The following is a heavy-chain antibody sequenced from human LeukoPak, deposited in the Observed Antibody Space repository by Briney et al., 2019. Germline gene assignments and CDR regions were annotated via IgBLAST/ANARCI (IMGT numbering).Heavy chain of an antibody. CDR1: GSSFTSYW. V-gene: IGHV5-51*01. Sequence: GASLMISCKGSGSSFTSYWIGWVRQLPGKGLEWMGIIYPGDSDTRYSPSFQGQVTISADKSISTAYLQWSSLKASDTAMYYCARQTSGPRPFDYWGQGTLVTVSS. CDR3: ARQTSGPRPFDY. D-gene: IGHD6-25*01. CDR2: IYPGDSDT. J-gene: IGHJ4*02.